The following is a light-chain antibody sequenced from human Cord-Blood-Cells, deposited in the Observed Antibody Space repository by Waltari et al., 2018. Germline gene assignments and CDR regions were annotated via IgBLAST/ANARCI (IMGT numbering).Light chain of an antibody. J-gene: IGLJ2*01. V-gene: IGLV2-8*01. CDR3: SSYAGSNNVV. CDR1: SSDVGGYNY. Sequence: QSALTQPPSASGSPGQSVTISCTGTSSDVGGYNYVSWYQQHPGKAPKRMIYEVSKRPSGVPDRFSGSKSGNTASLTFSGLQAEDEADYYGSSYAGSNNVVFGGGTKLTVL. CDR2: EVS.